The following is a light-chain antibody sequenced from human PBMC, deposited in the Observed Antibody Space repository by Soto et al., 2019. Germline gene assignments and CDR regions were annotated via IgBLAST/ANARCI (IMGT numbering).Light chain of an antibody. V-gene: IGKV1-5*03. Sequence: IQMTQSPSTLSASLGDSVTITCRASQSIDSCSAWHQQKPGKAPKLLISKASSLESGVPSRFSGSGSGTEFTLTISSLQPDDSATYYCQQYNTYRAFGQGTKVDIK. CDR1: QSIDSC. CDR3: QQYNTYRA. CDR2: KAS. J-gene: IGKJ1*01.